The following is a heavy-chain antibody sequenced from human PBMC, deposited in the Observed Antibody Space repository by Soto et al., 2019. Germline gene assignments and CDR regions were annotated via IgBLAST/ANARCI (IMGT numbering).Heavy chain of an antibody. CDR1: GGSISSSSCY. V-gene: IGHV4-39*01. Sequence: QLQLQESGPGLVKPSETLSLTCTVSGGSISSSSCYWGWIRQPPGKGLEWIGSIYYRGSTYYTPSLKSRVTISVDTSKNQFSLKLSSVTAADTAVYYCARLGGYSYGHAVVVYWGQGTLVTVSS. J-gene: IGHJ4*02. CDR3: ARLGGYSYGHAVVVY. CDR2: IYYRGST. D-gene: IGHD5-18*01.